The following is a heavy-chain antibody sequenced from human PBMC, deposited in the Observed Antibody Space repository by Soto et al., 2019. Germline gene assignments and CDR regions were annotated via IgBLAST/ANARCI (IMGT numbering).Heavy chain of an antibody. CDR3: ATDGGRHSGGIDY. CDR1: GGTFSSYS. Sequence: QVQLVQSGAEVKKPGSSVKVSCKASGGTFSSYSINWVRQAPGQGLEWMGETIPIFGTANYAQKFQGRVTITADESTSTADMELSSLRSEDTAVYFCATDGGRHSGGIDYWGQGTLVTVPS. CDR2: TIPIFGTA. V-gene: IGHV1-69*01. J-gene: IGHJ4*02. D-gene: IGHD1-26*01.